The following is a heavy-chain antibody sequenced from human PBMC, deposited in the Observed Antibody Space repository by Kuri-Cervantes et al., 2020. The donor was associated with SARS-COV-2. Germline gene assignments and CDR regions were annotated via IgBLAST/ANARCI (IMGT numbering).Heavy chain of an antibody. Sequence: GSLRLSCTVSGGSISSSSYYWGWIRQPPGKGLEWIGSIYYSGSTNYNPSLKSRVTISVDKSKNQFSLKLSSVTAADTAVYYCARLSLGDVEIFAEDYYYYGMDVWGQGTTVTVSS. CDR3: ARLSLGDVEIFAEDYYYYGMDV. CDR2: IYYSGST. CDR1: GGSISSSSYY. V-gene: IGHV4-39*07. D-gene: IGHD3-16*01. J-gene: IGHJ6*02.